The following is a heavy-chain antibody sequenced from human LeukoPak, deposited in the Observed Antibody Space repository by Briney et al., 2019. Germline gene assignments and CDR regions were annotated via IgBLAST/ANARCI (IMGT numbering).Heavy chain of an antibody. D-gene: IGHD3-3*01. CDR3: ARGGWSGYYKRGGFDP. CDR2: INHSGST. J-gene: IGHJ5*02. Sequence: PSETLSLTCAVYGGSFSGYYWSWFRSPPGKGRSGMGEINHSGSTNYNPSLKSRVTISVDTSKNQFSLKLSSVTAADTAVYYCARGGWSGYYKRGGFDPWGQGTPVTVSS. CDR1: GGSFSGYY. V-gene: IGHV4-34*01.